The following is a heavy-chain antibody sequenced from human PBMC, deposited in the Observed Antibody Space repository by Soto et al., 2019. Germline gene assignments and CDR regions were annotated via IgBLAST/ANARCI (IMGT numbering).Heavy chain of an antibody. Sequence: QVQLVESGGGVVQPGRSLRLSCVASGFIFSNYGMHWVRQAPGKGLEWVAVIWYDGSNKYYVDSVKGRFTISRDNSKNTLQLQMNSLRAEDTAVYYCTRGWGHSSGYHDSWGQGTLVTVS. CDR3: TRGWGHSSGYHDS. J-gene: IGHJ4*02. D-gene: IGHD3-22*01. V-gene: IGHV3-33*01. CDR2: IWYDGSNK. CDR1: GFIFSNYG.